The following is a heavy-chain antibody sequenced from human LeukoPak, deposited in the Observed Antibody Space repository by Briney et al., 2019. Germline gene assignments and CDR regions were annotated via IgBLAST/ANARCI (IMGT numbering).Heavy chain of an antibody. Sequence: SETLSLTCTVSGGSIVSSNYYWDWTRQPPGKGLELIGRICTSGSTKYNPSLSSRITTSVDTSKNQFCLRLSSVTGADTAVYYCARDGRFTEEERGGWQVFDYWGQGTLVTVSS. D-gene: IGHD6-19*01. J-gene: IGHJ4*02. V-gene: IGHV4-39*07. CDR1: GGSIVSSNYY. CDR2: ICTSGST. CDR3: ARDGRFTEEERGGWQVFDY.